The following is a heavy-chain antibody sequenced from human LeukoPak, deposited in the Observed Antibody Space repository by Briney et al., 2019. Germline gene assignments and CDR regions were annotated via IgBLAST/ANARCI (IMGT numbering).Heavy chain of an antibody. J-gene: IGHJ6*03. CDR2: ISGSGGST. D-gene: IGHD4-23*01. CDR1: GFTFSSYA. Sequence: GGSLRLSCAASGFTFSSYAMSWVRQAPGKGLEWVSAISGSGGSTYYADSVKGRFTISRDNSKNTLYLQMNSLRAEDTAVYYCAKDDGDYGGYYYYMDVWGKGTTVTVSS. CDR3: AKDDGDYGGYYYYMDV. V-gene: IGHV3-23*01.